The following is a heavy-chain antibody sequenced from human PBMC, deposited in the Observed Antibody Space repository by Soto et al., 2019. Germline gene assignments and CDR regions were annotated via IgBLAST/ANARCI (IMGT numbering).Heavy chain of an antibody. CDR3: ATASTIFGVVSLPRYYYYGMDV. J-gene: IGHJ6*02. V-gene: IGHV1-24*01. Sequence: ASVKVSCKVSGYTLTELSMHWVRQAPGKGLEWMGGFDPEDGETIYAQKFQGRVTMTEDTSTDTAYMELSSLRSEDTAVYYCATASTIFGVVSLPRYYYYGMDVWGQGTTVTVSS. CDR1: GYTLTELS. CDR2: FDPEDGET. D-gene: IGHD3-3*01.